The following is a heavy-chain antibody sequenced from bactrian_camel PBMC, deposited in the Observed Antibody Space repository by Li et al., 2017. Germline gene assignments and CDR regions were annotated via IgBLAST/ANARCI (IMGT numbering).Heavy chain of an antibody. V-gene: IGHV3S2*01. CDR2: IGKAGSNP. CDR3: AADPPVRRCGSSWEQYSYGH. D-gene: IGHD6*01. CDR1: GFKMSTAF. Sequence: QLVESGGGLVQAGGSMRLSCAASGFKMSTAFMRWVRQAPGKGLEWVSSIGKAGSNPYYADSVKGRFTISRNNAKNAVYLQMNDLKPEDTAIYYCAADPPVRRCGSSWEQYSYGHWGQGTQVTVS. J-gene: IGHJ4*01.